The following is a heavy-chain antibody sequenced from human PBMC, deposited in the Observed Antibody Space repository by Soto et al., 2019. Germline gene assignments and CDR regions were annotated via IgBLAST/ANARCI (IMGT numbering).Heavy chain of an antibody. J-gene: IGHJ4*02. Sequence: PGGSLRLSCAVSGFTFSDNWMHWVRQAPGKGLVWVSGISWNSGSIGYADSVKGRFTISRDNAKNSLYLQMNSLRPEDTALYYCAKDGANKGWPFDYWAREPWSPSPQ. CDR3: AKDGANKGWPFDY. D-gene: IGHD2-15*01. CDR1: GFTFSDNW. CDR2: ISWNSGSI. V-gene: IGHV3-9*01.